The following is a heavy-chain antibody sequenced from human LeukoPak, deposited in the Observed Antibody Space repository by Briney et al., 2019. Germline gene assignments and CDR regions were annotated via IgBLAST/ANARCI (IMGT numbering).Heavy chain of an antibody. V-gene: IGHV3-48*03. J-gene: IGHJ6*02. Sequence: GGSLRLSCAASGYTFSSYEMNWVRQAPGKGLEWVSYISSNGSTIYYADSVKGRFTLSRDNAKNSLYLQMNSLRAEDTAVYYCARDVSSSWYFNYGMDVWGQGTTVTVSS. CDR1: GYTFSSYE. CDR2: ISSNGSTI. D-gene: IGHD6-13*01. CDR3: ARDVSSSWYFNYGMDV.